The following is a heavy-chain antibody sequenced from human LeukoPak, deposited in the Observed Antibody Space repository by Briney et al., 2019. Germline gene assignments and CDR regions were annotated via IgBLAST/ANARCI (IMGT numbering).Heavy chain of an antibody. CDR2: IYYSGST. Sequence: SETLSLTCTVSGYSISSSSYYWGWIRQPPGKGLEWIGSIYYSGSTYYNPSLKSRVTISVDTSKNQFSLKLSSVTAADTAVYYCLRTSRVWFDPWGQGTLVTVSS. CDR1: GYSISSSSYY. CDR3: LRTSRVWFDP. V-gene: IGHV4-39*07. J-gene: IGHJ5*02.